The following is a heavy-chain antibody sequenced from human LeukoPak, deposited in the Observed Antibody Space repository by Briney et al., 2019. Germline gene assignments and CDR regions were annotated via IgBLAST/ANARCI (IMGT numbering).Heavy chain of an antibody. CDR3: AGDGDYVRGTREF. D-gene: IGHD3-10*02. CDR2: ISASGST. CDR1: GGSISSDY. J-gene: IGHJ4*02. V-gene: IGHV4-4*07. Sequence: PSETLSLTCTVSGGSISSDYWSWIRQPAGKGLEWIGRISASGSTNYSPSLKSRVTMSVDTSKNQFSLKLSSVTAADTAVYYCAGDGDYVRGTREFWGQGTLVTVSS.